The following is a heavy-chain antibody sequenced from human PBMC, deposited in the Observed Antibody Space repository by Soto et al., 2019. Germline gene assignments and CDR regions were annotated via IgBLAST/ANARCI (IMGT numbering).Heavy chain of an antibody. J-gene: IGHJ3*02. CDR1: GFTFNTYE. Sequence: VQLVESGGGLVQPGGSLRLSCAASGFTFNTYEMNWVRQAPGKGLEWVSYISSSGSTMYYADSVKGRFTISRDNAKNSLFLQMNSLRAEDTAVYYCANMARRPNAFDIWGQGTLVTVSS. CDR2: ISSSGSTM. V-gene: IGHV3-48*03. D-gene: IGHD6-25*01. CDR3: ANMARRPNAFDI.